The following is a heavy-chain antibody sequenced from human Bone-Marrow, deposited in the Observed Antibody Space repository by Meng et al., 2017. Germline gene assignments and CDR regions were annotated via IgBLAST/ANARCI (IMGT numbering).Heavy chain of an antibody. V-gene: IGHV1-69*13. CDR1: GGTFSSYA. D-gene: IGHD3-22*01. J-gene: IGHJ6*02. Sequence: SVKVSCKASGGTFSSYAISWVRQAPGQGLEWMGGIMPIFGTANYAQKFQGRVTITADESTSTAYMELSSLRSEDTAVYYCASTGDSSAIYYYGMDVWGQGTMVTVSS. CDR3: ASTGDSSAIYYYGMDV. CDR2: IMPIFGTA.